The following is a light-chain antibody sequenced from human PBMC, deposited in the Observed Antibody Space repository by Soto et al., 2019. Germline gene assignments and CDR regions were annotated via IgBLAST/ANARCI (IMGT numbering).Light chain of an antibody. CDR1: QSVSSSY. Sequence: EIVLTQSPGTLSLSPGERATLSCRASQSVSSSYLAWYQQKPGQAPRLLIYGASSRATGIPDRFSGSGSGTDFTLTISRLEPEVFAVYYCQQYGSPPWTFGQGTRVDI. J-gene: IGKJ1*01. CDR2: GAS. CDR3: QQYGSPPWT. V-gene: IGKV3-20*01.